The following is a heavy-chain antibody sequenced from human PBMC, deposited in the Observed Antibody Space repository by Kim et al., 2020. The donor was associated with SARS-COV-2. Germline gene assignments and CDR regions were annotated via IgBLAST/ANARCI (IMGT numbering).Heavy chain of an antibody. CDR2: INPNSGGT. CDR1: GYTLTGYY. J-gene: IGHJ4*02. CDR3: AGDHGGDYGEN. D-gene: IGHD4-17*01. V-gene: IGHV1-2*06. Sequence: ASVKVSCKASGYTLTGYYMHWVRQAPGQRLEWMGRINPNSGGTNYAQKFQGRVTMTRDTSISTAYMELSRLRSDDTAVYNCAGDHGGDYGENWGQGTLVTVSS.